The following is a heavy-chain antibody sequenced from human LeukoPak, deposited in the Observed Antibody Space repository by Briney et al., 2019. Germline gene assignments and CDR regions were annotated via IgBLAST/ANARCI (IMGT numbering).Heavy chain of an antibody. CDR2: IYYSGST. D-gene: IGHD6-13*01. Sequence: PSETLSLTCTVPGGSISSYYWSWIRQPPGKGLEWIGYIYYSGSTNYNPSLKSRVTISVDTSKNQFSLKLSSVTAADTAVYYCARDLAAAGTGYFDYWGQGTLVTVSS. CDR1: GGSISSYY. V-gene: IGHV4-59*01. J-gene: IGHJ4*02. CDR3: ARDLAAAGTGYFDY.